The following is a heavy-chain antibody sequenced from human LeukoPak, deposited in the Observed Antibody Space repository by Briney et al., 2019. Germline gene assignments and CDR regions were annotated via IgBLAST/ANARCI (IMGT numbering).Heavy chain of an antibody. D-gene: IGHD2-15*01. J-gene: IGHJ4*02. CDR3: ARSTRNYFDY. CDR1: GGSISSSSYY. Sequence: SETLSLTCTVSGGSISSSSYYWGWIRQPPGKGLEWIGSIYHSGSTYYNPSLKSRVTISVDTSKNQFSLKLSSVTAADTAVYYCARSTRNYFDYWGQGTLVTVSS. V-gene: IGHV4-39*01. CDR2: IYHSGST.